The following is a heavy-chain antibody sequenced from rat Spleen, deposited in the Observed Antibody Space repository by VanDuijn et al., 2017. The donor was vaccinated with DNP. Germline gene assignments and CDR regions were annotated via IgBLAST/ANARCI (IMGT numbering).Heavy chain of an antibody. CDR2: ISYDGLRT. CDR3: ARHRAGSYALDA. CDR1: GFTFSDYA. D-gene: IGHD1-3*01. J-gene: IGHJ4*01. Sequence: EVHLVESGGGLIQPGRSLNLSCVASGFTFSDYAMAWVRQAPKGGLEWVATISYDGLRTYYRDSVKGRFTISRDNTKSTLYLQMDSLRSEETATYYCARHRAGSYALDAWGQGTSVTVSS. V-gene: IGHV5-17*01.